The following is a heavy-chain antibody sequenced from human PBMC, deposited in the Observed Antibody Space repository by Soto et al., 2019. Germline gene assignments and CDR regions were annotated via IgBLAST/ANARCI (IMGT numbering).Heavy chain of an antibody. CDR2: IIPIFGTA. Sequence: QVQLVQAGAEVKKPGSSVKVSCKASGGTFSSYAISWVRQAPGQGLEWMGGIIPIFGTANYAQKFQGRVTITADKSTSTAYMELSSLRSEDTAVYYCARALDFWSGYLTDYYYYGMEVWGQGTKVTVSS. CDR3: ARALDFWSGYLTDYYYYGMEV. V-gene: IGHV1-69*06. D-gene: IGHD3-3*01. J-gene: IGHJ6*02. CDR1: GGTFSSYA.